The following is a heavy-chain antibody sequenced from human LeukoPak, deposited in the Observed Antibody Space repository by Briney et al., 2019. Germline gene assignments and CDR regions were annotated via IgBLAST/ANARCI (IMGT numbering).Heavy chain of an antibody. CDR2: VYHSGRGNK. J-gene: IGHJ4*02. D-gene: IGHD6-19*01. CDR1: GVSLSTTNW. V-gene: IGHV4-4*02. Sequence: SETLSLTCAVSGVSLSTTNWWVWLRPPPGKGLEWIGEVYHSGRGNKNYNPSLKSRATISIDTSKDQFSLNLRSLTAADTAVYFCARDNPRTTGYSSGSTFDFWGQGILVTVSS. CDR3: ARDNPRTTGYSSGSTFDF.